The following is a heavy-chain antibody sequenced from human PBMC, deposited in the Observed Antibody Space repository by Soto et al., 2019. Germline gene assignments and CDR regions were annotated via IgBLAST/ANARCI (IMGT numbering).Heavy chain of an antibody. V-gene: IGHV3-73*01. CDR3: AASGYDKFVDS. Sequence: GGSLRLSCAVSGFTFSGIAMHWVRQASGKGLEWVGRIRSKSNYYATTYAASVKGRFTVSRDDSKNTAYLQMNNLKSEDTAVYYCAASGYDKFVDSWGQGILVTVSS. D-gene: IGHD5-12*01. J-gene: IGHJ5*01. CDR2: IRSKSNYYAT. CDR1: GFTFSGIA.